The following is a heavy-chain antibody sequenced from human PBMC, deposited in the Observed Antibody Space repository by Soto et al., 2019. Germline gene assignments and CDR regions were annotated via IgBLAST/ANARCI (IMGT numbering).Heavy chain of an antibody. J-gene: IGHJ4*02. D-gene: IGHD6-13*01. Sequence: PGGSLRLSCAASGFSVSGNYMSWVRQAPGKGPEWISVLHSGGDTNYADSVKGRFTISRDKSKNTLYLQMSSLRAEDTAVYYCAGSTNHYLACFVYWGQGALVTVSS. CDR1: GFSVSGNY. V-gene: IGHV3-53*01. CDR2: LHSGGDT. CDR3: AGSTNHYLACFVY.